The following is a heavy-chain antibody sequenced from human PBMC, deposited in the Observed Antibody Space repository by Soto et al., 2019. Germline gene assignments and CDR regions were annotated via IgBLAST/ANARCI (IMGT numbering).Heavy chain of an antibody. J-gene: IGHJ4*02. CDR3: AREDCTNGVCYTSSFDY. Sequence: SVKVSCKASGGTFSSYAISWVRQAPGQGLEWMGGIIPIFGTANYAQKFQGRVTITADESTSTAYMELSSLRSEDTAAYYCAREDCTNGVCYTSSFDYWGQGTLVTVSS. CDR1: GGTFSSYA. V-gene: IGHV1-69*13. CDR2: IIPIFGTA. D-gene: IGHD2-8*01.